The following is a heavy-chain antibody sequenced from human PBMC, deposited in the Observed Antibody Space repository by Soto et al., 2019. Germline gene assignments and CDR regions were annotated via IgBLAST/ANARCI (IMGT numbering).Heavy chain of an antibody. CDR1: GYSFSNYW. Sequence: PGESLKISCKGSGYSFSNYWIGWARQMPGKGLEWMGIIYPGDSDTRYSPSFQGQVTISADKSISTAYLQWSSLKASDTAMYYCARGDYDILTGYYKRYYGMDVWGQGTTVTVSS. J-gene: IGHJ6*02. CDR3: ARGDYDILTGYYKRYYGMDV. V-gene: IGHV5-51*01. CDR2: IYPGDSDT. D-gene: IGHD3-9*01.